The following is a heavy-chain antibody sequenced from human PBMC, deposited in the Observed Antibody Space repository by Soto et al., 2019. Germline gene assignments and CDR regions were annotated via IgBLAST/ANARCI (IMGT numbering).Heavy chain of an antibody. CDR3: ASGGGVGVSGSAAFDM. V-gene: IGHV1-2*02. CDR1: GYPVTAYY. D-gene: IGHD3-3*01. Sequence: QLHLVQSGAVVKKPGASVTVSCSASGYPVTAYYMHWVRQAPGRGLEWMGGINPATGAAKYTQTFRGRVTMTRGTSTGTVFMELSGLTSEDTAVFYCASGGGVGVSGSAAFDMWGQGTLVTVSS. J-gene: IGHJ3*02. CDR2: INPATGAA.